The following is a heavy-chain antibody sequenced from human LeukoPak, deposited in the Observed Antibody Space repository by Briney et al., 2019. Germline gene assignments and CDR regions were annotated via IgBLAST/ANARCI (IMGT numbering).Heavy chain of an antibody. CDR3: ARDHGRYCSGGSCYFGGFLEY. V-gene: IGHV3-7*03. J-gene: IGHJ4*02. D-gene: IGHD2-15*01. Sequence: PGGSLRLSCVASGFPFSSYWMTWVRQAPGKGLEWVANIKKDGSKKSYVDSVKGRFTISRDNAKNSLYLQMNSLRAEDTAVYYCARDHGRYCSGGSCYFGGFLEYWGQGTLGTVSS. CDR1: GFPFSSYW. CDR2: IKKDGSKK.